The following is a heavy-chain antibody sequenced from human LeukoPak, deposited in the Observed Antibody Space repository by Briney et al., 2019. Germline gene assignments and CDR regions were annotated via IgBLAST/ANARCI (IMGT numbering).Heavy chain of an antibody. D-gene: IGHD3-10*01. Sequence: SETLSLTCAVYGGSFSGYYWSWIRQPPGKGLEWIGEINHSGSTNYNPSLESRVTISVDTSKNQFSLKLSSVTAADTAVYYCARRRTYGSGSSDYWGQGTLVTVSS. CDR1: GGSFSGYY. CDR3: ARRRTYGSGSSDY. V-gene: IGHV4-34*01. J-gene: IGHJ4*02. CDR2: INHSGST.